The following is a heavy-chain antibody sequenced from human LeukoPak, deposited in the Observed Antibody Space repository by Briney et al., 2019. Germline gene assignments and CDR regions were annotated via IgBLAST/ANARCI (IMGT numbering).Heavy chain of an antibody. D-gene: IGHD3-9*01. Sequence: GGSRSLSCAASGFALSRYEMNWVGDAPGKGLEWISYISSRGSTIYYLDSVKGRCTISSDNAKNSLYLQMNSMRAEDTAVYYCARDIILTGYYRSAGAFDIWGQGTMVTVSS. CDR2: ISSRGSTI. J-gene: IGHJ3*02. V-gene: IGHV3-48*03. CDR3: ARDIILTGYYRSAGAFDI. CDR1: GFALSRYE.